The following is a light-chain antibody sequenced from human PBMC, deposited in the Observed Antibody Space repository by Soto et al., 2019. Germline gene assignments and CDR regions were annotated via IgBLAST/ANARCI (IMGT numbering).Light chain of an antibody. CDR1: QVISSY. J-gene: IGKJ1*01. CDR2: AAS. Sequence: DIKLTQSPSFLSATVGDRVTITCRASQVISSYLAWYQQKPGKAPKLLIYAASTLQSGVPSRFSGSGSGTEFTLTISSLQPDDFATYYCQHYNSYSEAFGQGTKV. CDR3: QHYNSYSEA. V-gene: IGKV1-9*01.